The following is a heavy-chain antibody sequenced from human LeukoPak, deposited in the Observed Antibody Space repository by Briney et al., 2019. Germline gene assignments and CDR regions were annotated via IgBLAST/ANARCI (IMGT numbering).Heavy chain of an antibody. D-gene: IGHD6-13*01. Sequence: ASVKVSCKASGYTFTSYFIHWVRQAPGQGREWMGLINPTSGGTSYAQKFQGRVTMTRDTSTSTVYMELSSLREEDTALYYCARDQYLDSSRFHYFDSWGQGNLVTVSS. V-gene: IGHV1-46*01. CDR3: ARDQYLDSSRFHYFDS. J-gene: IGHJ4*02. CDR1: GYTFTSYF. CDR2: INPTSGGT.